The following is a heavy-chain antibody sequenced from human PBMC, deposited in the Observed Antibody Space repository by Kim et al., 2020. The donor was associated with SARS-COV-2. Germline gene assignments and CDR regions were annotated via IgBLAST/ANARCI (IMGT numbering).Heavy chain of an antibody. Sequence: SETLSLTCTVSGGSISSGGYYWSWIRQHPGKGLEWIGYIYYSGSTYYNPSLKSRVTISVDTSKNQFSLKLSSVTAADTAVYYCAVEGGGSGSYYEYYFDYWGQGTLVTVSS. CDR2: IYYSGST. CDR1: GGSISSGGYY. J-gene: IGHJ4*02. V-gene: IGHV4-31*03. CDR3: AVEGGGSGSYYEYYFDY. D-gene: IGHD3-10*01.